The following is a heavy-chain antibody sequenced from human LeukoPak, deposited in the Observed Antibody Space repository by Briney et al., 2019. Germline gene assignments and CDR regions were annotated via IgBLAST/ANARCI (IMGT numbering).Heavy chain of an antibody. CDR3: ARASQTYPNDYAAWAY. V-gene: IGHV3-48*03. CDR1: GFTFSSYE. Sequence: GGSLRLSCAASGFTFSSYEMNWVRQAPGKGLEWVSYIDNSGSTKYYTDSVRGRFTISRDNAKNSLYLQMNSLRAEDTAVYYCARASQTYPNDYAAWAYWGQGTLVTVSS. D-gene: IGHD3-16*01. J-gene: IGHJ4*02. CDR2: IDNSGSTK.